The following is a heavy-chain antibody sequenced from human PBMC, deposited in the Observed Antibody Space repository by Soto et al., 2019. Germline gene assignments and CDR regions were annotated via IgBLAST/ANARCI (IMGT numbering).Heavy chain of an antibody. D-gene: IGHD1-26*01. J-gene: IGHJ4*02. CDR2: IYYSVST. CDR3: KRDDIGLGIDY. Sequence: PSETLSLTCTVSGGSISSYYWSWIRQPPGKGLEWIGYIYYSVSTNYNPSLKSRVTISVDTSKNQFSLKLSSVTAADTAVYYCKRDDIGLGIDYWGLGTLVTVSS. CDR1: GGSISSYY. V-gene: IGHV4-59*12.